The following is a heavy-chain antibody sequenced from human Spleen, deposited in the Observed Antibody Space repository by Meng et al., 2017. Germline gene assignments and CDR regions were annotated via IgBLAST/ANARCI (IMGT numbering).Heavy chain of an antibody. CDR2: INPNSGGT. CDR1: GYTFTGYY. D-gene: IGHD3-9*01. Sequence: ASVKVSCKASGYTFTGYYMHWVRQAPGQGLEWMGRINPNSGGTIYAQKFQGRVTMTRDTSISTAYMDLSRLRSEDTAVYYCARGTVLRSVDWLFTIDYWGQGTQVTVSS. CDR3: ARGTVLRSVDWLFTIDY. J-gene: IGHJ4*01. V-gene: IGHV1-2*06.